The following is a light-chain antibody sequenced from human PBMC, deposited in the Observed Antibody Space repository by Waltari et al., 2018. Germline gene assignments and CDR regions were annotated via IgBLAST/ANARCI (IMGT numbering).Light chain of an antibody. CDR1: QSISSTY. V-gene: IGKV3-20*01. J-gene: IGKJ5*01. Sequence: EIVLTQSPGTLSLSTWERATLSCRASQSISSTYLSWYQQNPCQAPSLLIYAASSRATGIPDRFSGSWSGTDFTLTINRLEPEDFAVYYCQQSDTSSVTFVQGTRLEIK. CDR2: AAS. CDR3: QQSDTSSVT.